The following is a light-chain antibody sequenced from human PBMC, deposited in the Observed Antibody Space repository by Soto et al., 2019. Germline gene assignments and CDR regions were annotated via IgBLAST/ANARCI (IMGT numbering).Light chain of an antibody. CDR1: SSDVGGYKY. CDR3: NPKRSTDTVV. J-gene: IGLJ2*01. Sequence: QSALTQPPSASGSPGQAVTISCTGTSSDVGGYKYVSWYQQHPGKAPKLLIYEVNRRPSGVPDRFSGSKSGNTASLTVSGLQCEKEADYYGNPKRSTDTVVFGGGTKPTVL. V-gene: IGLV2-8*01. CDR2: EVN.